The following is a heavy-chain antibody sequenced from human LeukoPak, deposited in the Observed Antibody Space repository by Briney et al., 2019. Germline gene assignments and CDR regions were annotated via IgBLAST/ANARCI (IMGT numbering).Heavy chain of an antibody. CDR1: GFTVSGNY. V-gene: IGHV3-53*01. Sequence: GGSLRLSCAASGFTVSGNYMSWVRQAPGKGLDWVSLIYSDGSTYYADSVKGRFTISIDNSKNTVYLLTNSLRAEDTAVYYCARLHAASASFDYWGQGTLVTVSS. CDR3: ARLHAASASFDY. CDR2: IYSDGST. D-gene: IGHD6-13*01. J-gene: IGHJ4*02.